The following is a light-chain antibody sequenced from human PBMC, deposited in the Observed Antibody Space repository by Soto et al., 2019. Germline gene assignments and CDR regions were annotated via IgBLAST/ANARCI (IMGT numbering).Light chain of an antibody. CDR3: QQRSNWPGT. CDR1: QSVSSK. J-gene: IGKJ1*01. CDR2: DTS. V-gene: IGKV3-15*01. Sequence: EMVMKHSPPTLAVSPWERPTLSRRASQSVSSKLAWYQQRPGQDPRLLIYDTSTRATGIPARFSGSGSGTEFTLTISSMQSEDFAVYYCQQRSNWPGTFGQGTKVDIK.